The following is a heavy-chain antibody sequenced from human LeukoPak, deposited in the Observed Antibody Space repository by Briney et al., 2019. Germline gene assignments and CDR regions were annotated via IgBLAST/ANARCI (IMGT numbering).Heavy chain of an antibody. Sequence: PSETLSLTCTVSGGSISSYYWSWIRQPPGKGLEWIGYIYYSGSTNCNPSLKSRVTISVDTSKNQFSLKLSSVTAADTAVYYCARNPTTVVTPYYYYGMDVWGQGTTVTVSS. CDR2: IYYSGST. V-gene: IGHV4-59*01. CDR3: ARNPTTVVTPYYYYGMDV. CDR1: GGSISSYY. D-gene: IGHD4-17*01. J-gene: IGHJ6*02.